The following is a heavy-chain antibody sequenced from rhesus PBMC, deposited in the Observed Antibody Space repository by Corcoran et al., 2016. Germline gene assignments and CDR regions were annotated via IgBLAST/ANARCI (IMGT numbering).Heavy chain of an antibody. CDR1: GYTFTDYY. V-gene: IGHV1S2*01. CDR3: ARGGSSWPRYNRFDV. J-gene: IGHJ5-1*01. CDR2: INPYNGNT. Sequence: QVQLVQSGAEVKKPGSSVKVSCKASGYTFTDYYMHWVRQAPRQGLEWVGWINPYNGNTKYAQKFQGRVTMTRDTSTSTAYMELSSLRSEDTAVYYCARGGSSWPRYNRFDVWGPGVLVTVSS. D-gene: IGHD4-29*01.